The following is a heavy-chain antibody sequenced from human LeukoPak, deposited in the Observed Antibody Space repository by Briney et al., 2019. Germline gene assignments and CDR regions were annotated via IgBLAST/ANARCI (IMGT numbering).Heavy chain of an antibody. D-gene: IGHD6-25*01. CDR3: ARDSARSEYFQH. CDR2: IIPIFGTA. CDR1: EGTFSSYA. V-gene: IGHV1-69*13. Sequence: ASVKVSCKASEGTFSSYAISWVRQAPGQGLEWMGGIIPIFGTANYAQKFQGRVTITADESTSTAYMELSSLRSEDTAVYYCARDSARSEYFQHWGQGTLVTVSS. J-gene: IGHJ1*01.